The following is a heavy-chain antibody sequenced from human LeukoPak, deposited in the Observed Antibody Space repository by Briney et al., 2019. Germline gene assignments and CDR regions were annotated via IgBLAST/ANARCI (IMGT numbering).Heavy chain of an antibody. V-gene: IGHV4-39*01. CDR2: IYYSGST. Sequence: PSETLSLTCTVSGGSISSSSYYWGWIRQPPGKGLEWIGSIYYSGSTYYNPSLKSRVTISVDTSKNQSSLKLSSVTAADTAVYYCARGMVRGSWWFDPWGQGTLVTVSS. D-gene: IGHD3-10*01. CDR1: GGSISSSSYY. J-gene: IGHJ5*02. CDR3: ARGMVRGSWWFDP.